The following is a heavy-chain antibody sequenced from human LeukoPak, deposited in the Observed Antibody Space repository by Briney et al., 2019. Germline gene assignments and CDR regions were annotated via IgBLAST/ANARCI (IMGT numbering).Heavy chain of an antibody. D-gene: IGHD4-17*01. J-gene: IGHJ2*01. CDR1: GFTFSSYA. Sequence: LRLSCAASGFTFSSYAMSWIRQPPGKGLEWIGYIFYSGSTSYNPSLKSRVSISVDTSKNQFSLKLNSVTAADTAVYYCARVGAPKTTATGWYFDLWGRGTLVTVSS. CDR3: ARVGAPKTTATGWYFDL. V-gene: IGHV4-30-4*08. CDR2: IFYSGST.